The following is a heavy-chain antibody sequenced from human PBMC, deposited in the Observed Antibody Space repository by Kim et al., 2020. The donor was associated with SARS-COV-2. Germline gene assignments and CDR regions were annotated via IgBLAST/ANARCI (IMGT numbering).Heavy chain of an antibody. D-gene: IGHD2-2*01. J-gene: IGHJ6*02. CDR1: GFTFSSYA. CDR2: ISYDGSNK. Sequence: GGSLRLSCAASGFTFSSYAMHWVRQAPGKGLEWVAVISYDGSNKYYADSVKGRFTISRDNSKNTLYLQMNSLRAEDTAVYYCARDIVVVPAAIERGMDVWGQGTTVTVSS. CDR3: ARDIVVVPAAIERGMDV. V-gene: IGHV3-30*04.